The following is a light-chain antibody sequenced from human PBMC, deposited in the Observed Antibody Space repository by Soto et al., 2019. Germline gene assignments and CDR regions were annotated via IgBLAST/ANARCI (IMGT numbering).Light chain of an antibody. CDR2: DVD. Sequence: QSALTQPRSVSGSPGQSVAISCTGISNDIGPYNYVSWYQQHPGKAPKLFIYDVDKRPSGVPYRFSGSKSGDTASLTISGLQPDDEADYHCCAYAHSDVELGGGTKLTVL. J-gene: IGLJ2*01. V-gene: IGLV2-11*01. CDR1: SNDIGPYNY. CDR3: CAYAHSDVE.